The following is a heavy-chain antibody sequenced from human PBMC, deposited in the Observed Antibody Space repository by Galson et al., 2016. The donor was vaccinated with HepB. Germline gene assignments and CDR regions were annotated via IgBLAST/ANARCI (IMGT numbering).Heavy chain of an antibody. V-gene: IGHV3-74*01. CDR3: ASGEAPREPPVMIPFDN. CDR2: INTDGRST. D-gene: IGHD2-21*01. Sequence: SLRLSCAASGLTFSRYWMHWVRQAPGKGLVLVSRINTDGRSTTYADSVKGRFTISRDNAKNTLYLQMNSLRADDTAVYYCASGEAPREPPVMIPFDNWGRGTLVIVSS. J-gene: IGHJ4*02. CDR1: GLTFSRYW.